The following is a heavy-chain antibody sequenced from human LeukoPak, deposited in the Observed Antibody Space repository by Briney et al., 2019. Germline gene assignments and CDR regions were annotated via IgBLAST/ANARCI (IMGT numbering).Heavy chain of an antibody. J-gene: IGHJ4*02. CDR1: GGSISRDY. V-gene: IGHV4-59*01. D-gene: IGHD3-10*01. CDR3: AGDYYGSGNYYKH. Sequence: SETLSLTCTAPGGSISRDYWSWIRQSPGKGLEWIGFIHYSGSTNYNPSLKSRVTISIDTSENQFSLKLSSVTAADTAVYYCAGDYYGSGNYYKHWGQGTLVTVSS. CDR2: IHYSGST.